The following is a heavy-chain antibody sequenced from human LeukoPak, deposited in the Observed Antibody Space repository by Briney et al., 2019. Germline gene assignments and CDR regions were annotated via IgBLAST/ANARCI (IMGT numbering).Heavy chain of an antibody. CDR2: INHSGST. J-gene: IGHJ5*02. D-gene: IGHD2-2*01. CDR3: AIHIVVVPAAKKKNWFDP. Sequence: SETLSLTCAVYGGSFSGYYWSWIRQPPGKGLEWIGEINHSGSTDYNPSLKSRVTISVDTSKNQFSLKLSSVTAADTAVYYCAIHIVVVPAAKKKNWFDPWGQGTLVTVSS. V-gene: IGHV4-34*01. CDR1: GGSFSGYY.